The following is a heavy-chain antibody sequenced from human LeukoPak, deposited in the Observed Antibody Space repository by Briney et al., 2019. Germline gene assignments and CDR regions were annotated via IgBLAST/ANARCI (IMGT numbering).Heavy chain of an antibody. CDR2: ISGSGGST. CDR1: GFTFSSYA. V-gene: IGHV3-23*01. J-gene: IGHJ4*02. D-gene: IGHD3-3*01. CDR3: AKDFALSTILQGFFDY. Sequence: PGGSLRLSCAASGFTFSSYAMSWVRQAPGKGLEWVSAISGSGGSTYYADSVKGRFTISRDNSKNTLYLQMNSLRAEDTAVYYCAKDFALSTILQGFFDYWGQGTLVTVSS.